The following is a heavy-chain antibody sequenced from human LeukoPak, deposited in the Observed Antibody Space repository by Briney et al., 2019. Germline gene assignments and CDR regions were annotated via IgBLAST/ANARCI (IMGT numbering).Heavy chain of an antibody. J-gene: IGHJ3*01. Sequence: GGSLRLSCAASGFTFDDYAMHWVRQAPGKGLEWVSGISWNSGSIGYADSVKGRFTISRDNAKNSLYLQMNSLRAEDMALYYCAKGDSGSYYGAFDVWGQGTMVTVSS. D-gene: IGHD1-26*01. CDR1: GFTFDDYA. V-gene: IGHV3-9*03. CDR2: ISWNSGSI. CDR3: AKGDSGSYYGAFDV.